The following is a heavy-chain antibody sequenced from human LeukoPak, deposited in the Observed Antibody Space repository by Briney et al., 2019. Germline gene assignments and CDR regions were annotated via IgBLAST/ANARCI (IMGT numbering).Heavy chain of an antibody. V-gene: IGHV3-23*01. Sequence: GGSLRLSCAASGSTFSSYAMSWVRQAPGKGLEWVSAISGSGGSTYYADSVKGRFTISRDNSKNTLYLQMNSLRAEDTAVYYWAKDFGGPKVGAFDHWGQGTLVTVSS. D-gene: IGHD3-10*01. J-gene: IGHJ4*02. CDR1: GSTFSSYA. CDR2: ISGSGGST. CDR3: AKDFGGPKVGAFDH.